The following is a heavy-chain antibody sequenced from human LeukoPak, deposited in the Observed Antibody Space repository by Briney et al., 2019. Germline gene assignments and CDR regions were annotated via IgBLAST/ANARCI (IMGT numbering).Heavy chain of an antibody. CDR3: ARDLSIWYYDSSGYLY. CDR1: GYTFTSYG. V-gene: IGHV1-18*01. D-gene: IGHD3-22*01. Sequence: ASVKVSCKASGYTFTSYGISWVRQAPGQGLEWMGWISAYNGNTNYAQKLQGRVTMTTDTSTSTAYMGLRSLRSDDTAVYYCARDLSIWYYDSSGYLYWGQGTLVTVSS. CDR2: ISAYNGNT. J-gene: IGHJ4*02.